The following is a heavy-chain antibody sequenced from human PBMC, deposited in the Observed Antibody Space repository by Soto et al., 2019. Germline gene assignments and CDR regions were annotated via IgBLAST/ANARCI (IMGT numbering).Heavy chain of an antibody. D-gene: IGHD2-15*01. CDR1: GYTFTRYT. CDR2: INPDNGNT. V-gene: IGHV1-3*01. Sequence: QVQLVQSGAEVKKHGASVKISCKASGYTFTRYTMNWVRQAPGQRLEWMGWINPDNGNTKSSQKFQDRVIITRDTSASTAYRDLSSLRSDDTAVYYCARGIAPCQLDPWGQGALVTVSS. CDR3: ARGIAPCQLDP. J-gene: IGHJ5*02.